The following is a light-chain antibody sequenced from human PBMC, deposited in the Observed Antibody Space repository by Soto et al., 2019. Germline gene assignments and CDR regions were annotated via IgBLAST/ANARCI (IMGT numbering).Light chain of an antibody. Sequence: DIQMTQSPSTLSASVGDRVTITCRASQSISNWLAWYQQKPGKAPKLLIYEASSLENGVTSRFSGSRSGTEFTLTISSLQPDDFATYYCQQYNSYSRTFGQGTNVEIK. CDR3: QQYNSYSRT. J-gene: IGKJ1*01. V-gene: IGKV1-5*03. CDR2: EAS. CDR1: QSISNW.